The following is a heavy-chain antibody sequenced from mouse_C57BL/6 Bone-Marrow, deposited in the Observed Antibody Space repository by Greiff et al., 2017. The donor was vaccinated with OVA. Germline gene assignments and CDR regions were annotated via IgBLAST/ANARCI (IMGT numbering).Heavy chain of an antibody. CDR3: AREDYGKRYFDY. CDR1: GYTFTSYW. V-gene: IGHV1-72*01. J-gene: IGHJ2*01. CDR2: IDPNSGGT. Sequence: QVQLQQPGAELVKPGASVKLSCKASGYTFTSYWMHWVKQRPGRGLEWIGRIDPNSGGTKYNEKSKSKATLTVDKPSSKAYMQVSSLASEDSAVYYCAREDYGKRYFDYWGQGTTLTVSS. D-gene: IGHD1-1*01.